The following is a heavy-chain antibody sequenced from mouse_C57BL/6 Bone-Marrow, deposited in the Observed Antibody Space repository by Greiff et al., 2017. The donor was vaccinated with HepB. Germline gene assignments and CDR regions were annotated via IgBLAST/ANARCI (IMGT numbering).Heavy chain of an antibody. J-gene: IGHJ3*01. CDR3: VRHSSRAWFAY. Sequence: EVQGVESGGGLVQPKGSLKLSCAASGFSFNTYAMNWVRQAPGKGLEWVARIRSKSNNYATYYADSVKDRFTISRDDSESMLYLQMNNLKTEDTAMNYCVRHSSRAWFAYWGQGTLVTVSA. CDR2: IRSKSNNYAT. V-gene: IGHV10-1*01. CDR1: GFSFNTYA.